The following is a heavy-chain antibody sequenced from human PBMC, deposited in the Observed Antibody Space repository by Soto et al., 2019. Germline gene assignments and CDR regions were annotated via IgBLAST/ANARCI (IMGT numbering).Heavy chain of an antibody. D-gene: IGHD6-6*01. V-gene: IGHV5-51*01. CDR3: ARLSSSSNYYYYYGMDV. Sequence: GESLKISCKGSGHSFTIYCIGWVLQMPWKGLEWMGIIYPGDSDTRYSPSFQGQVTISADKSISTAYLQWSSLKASDTAMYYCARLSSSSNYYYYYGMDVWGQGTTVTVSS. CDR2: IYPGDSDT. J-gene: IGHJ6*02. CDR1: GHSFTIYC.